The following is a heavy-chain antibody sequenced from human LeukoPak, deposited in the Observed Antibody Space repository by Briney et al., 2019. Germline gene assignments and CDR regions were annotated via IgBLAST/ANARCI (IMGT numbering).Heavy chain of an antibody. CDR1: GFTFSRYW. D-gene: IGHD3-22*01. J-gene: IGHJ3*02. Sequence: GGSLRLSCVASGFTFSRYWMHWVRQAPGKGLVWVSRINSDGRSTNYADSVKGRFSISRDNAENTLYLQMNSLRAEDTAIYYCASRKFYYDSSGYSSDAFDIWGQGTMVTVSS. CDR3: ASRKFYYDSSGYSSDAFDI. V-gene: IGHV3-74*01. CDR2: INSDGRST.